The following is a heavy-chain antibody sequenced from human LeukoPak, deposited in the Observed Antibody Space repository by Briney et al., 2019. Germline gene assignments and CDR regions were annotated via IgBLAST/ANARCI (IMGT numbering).Heavy chain of an antibody. V-gene: IGHV3-23*01. CDR2: ITANGGNT. CDR3: AKVNGYSYGRYYFDY. D-gene: IGHD5-18*01. Sequence: GGSLRLSCAASGFAFSSYAMNWVRQAPGKGLEWVSAITANGGNTYYADSVKGRFTISRDNSKNTLYLQVNSLRAEDTAAYYCAKVNGYSYGRYYFDYWGERTRVTVSS. CDR1: GFAFSSYA. J-gene: IGHJ4*02.